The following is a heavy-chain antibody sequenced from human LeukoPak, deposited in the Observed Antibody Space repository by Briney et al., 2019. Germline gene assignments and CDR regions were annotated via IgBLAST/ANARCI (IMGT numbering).Heavy chain of an antibody. CDR2: ISSSSSYI. Sequence: GGSLRLSCAASGFTFSSYSMNWVRQAPGKGLEWVSSISSSSSYIYYADSVKGRFTISRDNAKNSLYLQMNSLRAEDTAVYYCAKGLRFFPFLYYFDYWGQGTLVTVSS. J-gene: IGHJ4*02. CDR1: GFTFSSYS. CDR3: AKGLRFFPFLYYFDY. D-gene: IGHD3-3*01. V-gene: IGHV3-21*04.